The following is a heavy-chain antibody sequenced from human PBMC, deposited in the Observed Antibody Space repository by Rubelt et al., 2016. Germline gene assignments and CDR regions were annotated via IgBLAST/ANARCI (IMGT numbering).Heavy chain of an antibody. V-gene: IGHV4-39*07. CDR2: IYYSGST. CDR3: ARRNGRLLGYNWFDP. J-gene: IGHJ5*02. D-gene: IGHD3-22*01. Sequence: QLQLQESGPGLVKPSETLSLTCTVSGGSISSSSYYWGWIRQPPGKGLEWIGIIYYSGSTNYNPSLKVAASISVETSKNQFSRRLSLVTSADTAVYYCARRNGRLLGYNWFDPWGQGTLVTVSS. CDR1: GGSISSSSYY.